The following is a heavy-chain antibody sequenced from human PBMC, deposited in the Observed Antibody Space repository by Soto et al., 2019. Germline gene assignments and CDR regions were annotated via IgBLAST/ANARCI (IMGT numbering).Heavy chain of an antibody. Sequence: GGSLRLSCAASGFTFSNYGMTWARQVSGKGLEWVSTIISSGIDTYLADSVKGRFAISRDNAKNTLYLQMNSLRTDDTAVYYCAKGGGNYLDYWGQGTVVTVSS. CDR3: AKGGGNYLDY. J-gene: IGHJ4*02. D-gene: IGHD3-10*01. CDR1: GFTFSNYG. CDR2: IISSGIDT. V-gene: IGHV3-23*01.